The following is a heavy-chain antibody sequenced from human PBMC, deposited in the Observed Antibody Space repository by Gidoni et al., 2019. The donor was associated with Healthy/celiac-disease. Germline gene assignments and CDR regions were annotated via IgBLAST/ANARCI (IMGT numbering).Heavy chain of an antibody. CDR3: ARERDHGADEYYYDSSGYGY. J-gene: IGHJ4*02. CDR1: GYTFTGYY. CDR2: INPNSGGT. Sequence: QVQLVQSGAEVKKPGASVKVSCKASGYTFTGYYMHWVRQAPGQGLEWMGRINPNSGGTNYAQKFQGRVTMTRDTSISTAYMELSRLRSDDTAVYYCARERDHGADEYYYDSSGYGYWGQGTLVTVSS. V-gene: IGHV1-2*06. D-gene: IGHD3-22*01.